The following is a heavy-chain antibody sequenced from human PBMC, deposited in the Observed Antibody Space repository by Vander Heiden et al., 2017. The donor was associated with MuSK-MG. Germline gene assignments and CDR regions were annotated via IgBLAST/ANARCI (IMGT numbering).Heavy chain of an antibody. D-gene: IGHD2-21*02. CDR1: GGSFSGYY. Sequence: QVQLQQWGAGLLKPSETLSLTCAVYGGSFSGYYWSWIRQPPGKGLEWIGEINHSGSTNYNPSLKSRVTISVDTSKNQFSLKLSSVTAADTAVYYCARGLRFSSCGGDCYPDYWGQGTLVTVSS. V-gene: IGHV4-34*01. CDR2: INHSGST. J-gene: IGHJ4*02. CDR3: ARGLRFSSCGGDCYPDY.